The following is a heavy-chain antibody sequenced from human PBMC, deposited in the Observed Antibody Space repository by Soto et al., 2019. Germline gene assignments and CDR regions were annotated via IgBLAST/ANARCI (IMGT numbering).Heavy chain of an antibody. V-gene: IGHV1-2*02. CDR2: INPNSGGT. Sequence: GSVKVSCKASGYTFTGYYMHWVRQAPGQGLEWMGWINPNSGGTNYAQKFQGRVTMTRDTSISTAYMELSRLRSDDTAVYYCARQKRAVAAYNWFDPWGQGTLVTVSS. D-gene: IGHD6-19*01. CDR1: GYTFTGYY. CDR3: ARQKRAVAAYNWFDP. J-gene: IGHJ5*02.